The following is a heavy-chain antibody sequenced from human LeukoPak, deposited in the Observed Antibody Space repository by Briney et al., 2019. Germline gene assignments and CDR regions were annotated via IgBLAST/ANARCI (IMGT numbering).Heavy chain of an antibody. CDR1: GYTFTSYG. CDR2: ISAYNGNT. Sequence: GASVKVSCKASGYTFTSYGISWVRQAPGQGLEWMGWISAYNGNTNYAQKLQGRVTMTTDTSTSTAYMELGSLRSEDTAVYYCARDLFVEMATIRADWFDPWGQGTLVTVSS. V-gene: IGHV1-18*04. CDR3: ARDLFVEMATIRADWFDP. J-gene: IGHJ5*02. D-gene: IGHD5-24*01.